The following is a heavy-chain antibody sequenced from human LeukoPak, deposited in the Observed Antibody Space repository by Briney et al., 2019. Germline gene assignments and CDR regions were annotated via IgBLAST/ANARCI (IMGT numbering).Heavy chain of an antibody. J-gene: IGHJ6*03. Sequence: SETLSLTCTVSGGSISSSSYYWGWIRQPPGKGLEWIGNIYKSGSTYYNPSLKSRITISVDTAKNQFSLKLNSVTAADTAVYYCARRGSITSYMDVWGKGTTVTISS. D-gene: IGHD3-3*01. CDR3: ARRGSITSYMDV. CDR1: GGSISSSSYY. CDR2: IYKSGST. V-gene: IGHV4-39*01.